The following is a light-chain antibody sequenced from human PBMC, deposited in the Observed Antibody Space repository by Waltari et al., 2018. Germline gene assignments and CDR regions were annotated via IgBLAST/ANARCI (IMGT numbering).Light chain of an antibody. CDR1: QSISSY. CDR3: QQSYSTRFT. Sequence: DIQMTQSPSSLSASVGDRVTITCRASQSISSYLNWYQQKPGKAPKLLIYAASSLQSGVPSRFSGSRSGTDFTLTISSLQPEDFATYYCQQSYSTRFTFGPGTKVDIK. CDR2: AAS. J-gene: IGKJ3*01. V-gene: IGKV1-39*01.